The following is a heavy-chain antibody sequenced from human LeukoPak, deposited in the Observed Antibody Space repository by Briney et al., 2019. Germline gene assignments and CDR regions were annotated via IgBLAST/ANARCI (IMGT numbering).Heavy chain of an antibody. CDR2: TYYRSKWYN. J-gene: IGHJ6*02. V-gene: IGHV6-1*01. CDR1: GDSVSSNSAA. Sequence: SQTLSLTCATSGDSVSSNSAAWNWIRQSPSRGLEWLGRTYYRSKWYNDYAVSVKSRITINPDTSKNQFSLQLNSVTPEDTAVYYCARGTASSWYTATGYYGMDVWGQGTTVTVSS. D-gene: IGHD6-13*01. CDR3: ARGTASSWYTATGYYGMDV.